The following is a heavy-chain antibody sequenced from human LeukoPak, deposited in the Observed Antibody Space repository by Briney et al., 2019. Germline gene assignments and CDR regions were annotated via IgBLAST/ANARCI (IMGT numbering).Heavy chain of an antibody. J-gene: IGHJ6*03. D-gene: IGHD5-18*01. Sequence: PSETLSLTCTVSGGSISSSSYYWGWIRQPPGKGLEWIRSIYYSGSTYYNPSLKSRVTISVDTSKNQFSLKLSSVTAADTAVYYCAGMVTSPYYYMDVWGKGTTVTVSS. V-gene: IGHV4-39*01. CDR1: GGSISSSSYY. CDR3: AGMVTSPYYYMDV. CDR2: IYYSGST.